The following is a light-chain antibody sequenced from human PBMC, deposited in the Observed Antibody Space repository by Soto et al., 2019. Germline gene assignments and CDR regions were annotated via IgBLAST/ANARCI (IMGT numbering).Light chain of an antibody. J-gene: IGKJ5*01. CDR1: QGIRSY. CDR3: QQSYRNPIT. Sequence: IQLTQSPSLLSASLGDRVTITCGASQGIRSYLAWYQQKPGKAPKLLIYAASGLQSGVPSRFSGSGSGTDFTLTISSLQPEDFETYYCQQSYRNPITFGQGTRLEIK. V-gene: IGKV1-39*01. CDR2: AAS.